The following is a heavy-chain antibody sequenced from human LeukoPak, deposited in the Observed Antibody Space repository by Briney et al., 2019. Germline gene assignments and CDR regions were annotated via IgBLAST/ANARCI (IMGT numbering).Heavy chain of an antibody. Sequence: ASVKVSCKASGYTFTSYGISWVQQAPGQGLEWMGWISAYNGNTNYAQKLQGRVTMTTDTSTSTAYMELRSLRSDDTAVYYCARDEYHDFWSGKGEITYYYYGMDVWGQGTTVTVSS. CDR3: ARDEYHDFWSGKGEITYYYYGMDV. CDR2: ISAYNGNT. D-gene: IGHD3-3*01. CDR1: GYTFTSYG. V-gene: IGHV1-18*01. J-gene: IGHJ6*02.